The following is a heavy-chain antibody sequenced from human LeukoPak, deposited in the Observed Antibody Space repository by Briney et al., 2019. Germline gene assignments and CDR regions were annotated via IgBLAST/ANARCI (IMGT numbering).Heavy chain of an antibody. CDR1: GGSFSGYY. V-gene: IGHV4-34*01. J-gene: IGHJ4*02. D-gene: IGHD3-22*01. CDR2: INHSGST. Sequence: SETLSLTCAVYGGSFSGYYWSWIRQPPGKGLEWIGEINHSGSTNYNPSLKSRVTISADTSKNQFSLKLSSVTAADTAVYYCARAGGTYYYDSSGYYRLRFDYWGQGTLVTVSS. CDR3: ARAGGTYYYDSSGYYRLRFDY.